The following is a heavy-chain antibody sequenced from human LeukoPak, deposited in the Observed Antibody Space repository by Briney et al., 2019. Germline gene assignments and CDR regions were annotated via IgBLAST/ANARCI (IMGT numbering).Heavy chain of an antibody. D-gene: IGHD2-21*01. Sequence: GASVKVSCKISGNTLHTPAITWVRQAPGKGLEWMGGFDPEDGETIYAQKFQGRVTMTEDTSTDTAYMELSSLRSEDTAVYYCAIQAMDCGGDCWRDYWGQGTLVTVSS. CDR1: GNTLHTPA. V-gene: IGHV1-24*01. J-gene: IGHJ4*02. CDR3: AIQAMDCGGDCWRDY. CDR2: FDPEDGET.